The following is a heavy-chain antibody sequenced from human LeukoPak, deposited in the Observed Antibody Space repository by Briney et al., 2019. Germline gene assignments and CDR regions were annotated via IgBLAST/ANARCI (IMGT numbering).Heavy chain of an antibody. V-gene: IGHV1-69*01. D-gene: IGHD2-2*01. CDR3: ARDIVVVPAAYRETNWFDP. CDR1: GGTFSSYA. J-gene: IGHJ5*02. Sequence: ASVKVSCKASGGTFSSYAISWVRQAPGQGLEWMGGIIPIFGTANYAQKFQGRVTITADESTSTAYMELSSLRSEDTAVYYCARDIVVVPAAYRETNWFDPWGQGTLATVSS. CDR2: IIPIFGTA.